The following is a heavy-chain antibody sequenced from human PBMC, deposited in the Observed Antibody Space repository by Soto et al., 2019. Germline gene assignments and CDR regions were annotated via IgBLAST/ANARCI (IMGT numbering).Heavy chain of an antibody. Sequence: QVQLVQSGAEVKKPGASVKVSCKASGYTFTSYGISWVRQAPGQGLEWMGWISAYNGNTNDAQKLQGRVTMTTDTSTSTAYMELRSRRSDDTAVYYCERSPQGRSGWYWGLYWGQGNLVTVSS. CDR1: GYTFTSYG. V-gene: IGHV1-18*01. D-gene: IGHD6-19*01. CDR2: ISAYNGNT. CDR3: ERSPQGRSGWYWGLY. J-gene: IGHJ4*02.